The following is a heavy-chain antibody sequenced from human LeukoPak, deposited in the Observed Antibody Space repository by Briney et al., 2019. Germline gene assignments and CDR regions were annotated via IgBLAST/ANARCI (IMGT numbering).Heavy chain of an antibody. V-gene: IGHV3-23*01. CDR2: ISGSGGST. D-gene: IGHD3-3*01. J-gene: IGHJ4*02. Sequence: GGSLRLSCAASGFTFSSYAMSWVRQAPGKGLEWVSAISGSGGSTYYADSVKGRFTISRDNSKNTLYLQMNSLRAEDTAVYYCARGAPYDFWSGYYTSTIFDYWGQGTLVTVSS. CDR3: ARGAPYDFWSGYYTSTIFDY. CDR1: GFTFSSYA.